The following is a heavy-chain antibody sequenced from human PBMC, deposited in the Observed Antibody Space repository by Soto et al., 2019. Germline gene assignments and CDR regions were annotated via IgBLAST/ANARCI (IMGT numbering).Heavy chain of an antibody. J-gene: IGHJ6*02. V-gene: IGHV3-23*01. CDR1: GFTFSSYA. D-gene: IGHD5-18*01. CDR3: ARGYGYYYYYGMDV. CDR2: ISGSGGST. Sequence: GGSLRLSCAASGFTFSSYAMSWVRQAPGKGLEWVSAISGSGGSTYYADSVKGRFTISRYNSKNTLYLQMNSLRAEDTAVYYCARGYGYYYYYGMDVWGQGTTVTVSS.